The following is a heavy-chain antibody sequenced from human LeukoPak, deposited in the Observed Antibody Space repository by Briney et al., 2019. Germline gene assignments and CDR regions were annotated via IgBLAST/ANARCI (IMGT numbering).Heavy chain of an antibody. J-gene: IGHJ3*02. Sequence: SVKVSCKASGGTFSSYAISWVRQAPGQGLEWMGGIIPIFGTANYAQKFQGRVTITADESTSTVYMELSSLRSEDTAVYYCARDPSPTGNAFDIWGQGTMVTVSS. CDR1: GGTFSSYA. CDR2: IIPIFGTA. D-gene: IGHD4-17*01. V-gene: IGHV1-69*13. CDR3: ARDPSPTGNAFDI.